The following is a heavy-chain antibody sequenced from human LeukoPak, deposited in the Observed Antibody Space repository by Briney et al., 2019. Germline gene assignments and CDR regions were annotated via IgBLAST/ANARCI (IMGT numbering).Heavy chain of an antibody. V-gene: IGHV3-33*01. D-gene: IGHD5-12*01. CDR3: ACGYESGNWFDP. CDR2: IWYDGSNK. CDR1: GFTFGSYG. J-gene: IGHJ5*02. Sequence: PGRSLRLSCAASGFTFGSYGMHWVRQAPGKGLEWVAVIWYDGSNKYYADSVKGRFTISRDNSKNTLYLQMNSLRAEDTAVYYCACGYESGNWFDPWGQGTLVTVSS.